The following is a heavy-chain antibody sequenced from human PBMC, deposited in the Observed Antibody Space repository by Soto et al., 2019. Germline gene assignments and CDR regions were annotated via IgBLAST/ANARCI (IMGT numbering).Heavy chain of an antibody. D-gene: IGHD2-15*01. CDR1: GYTFTSYY. J-gene: IGHJ3*02. V-gene: IGHV1-46*01. Sequence: GASVKVSCKASGYTFTSYYMHWGRQAPGQGLEWMGIINPSGGSTSYAQKFQGRVTMTRDTSTSTVYMELSSLRSEDTAAYYCASFHSGPEYAFDIWGQGTMVTVSS. CDR2: INPSGGST. CDR3: ASFHSGPEYAFDI.